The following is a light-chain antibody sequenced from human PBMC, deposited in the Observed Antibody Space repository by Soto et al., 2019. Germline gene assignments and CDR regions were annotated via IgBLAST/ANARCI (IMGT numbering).Light chain of an antibody. Sequence: QSVLTQPPSASGTPGQRVTISCSGGSSDIGRNVVSWYQHLPGTAPKLVLYMNNQRPSGVPDRFSGYKSGTSASLAISGLQSGAEAHYYCAACGDNLNVCVFGGGTKLALL. CDR2: MNN. V-gene: IGLV1-44*01. CDR3: AACGDNLNVCV. J-gene: IGLJ3*02. CDR1: SSDIGRNV.